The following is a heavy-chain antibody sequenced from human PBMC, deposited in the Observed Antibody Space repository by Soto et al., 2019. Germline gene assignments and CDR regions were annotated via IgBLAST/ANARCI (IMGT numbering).Heavy chain of an antibody. D-gene: IGHD3-9*01. J-gene: IGHJ6*02. Sequence: ASVKVSCKASGYTFTSYYMHWVRQAPGQGLEWMGIINPSGGSTSYAQKFQGRVTMTRDTSTSTVYMELSSLRSEDTAVYYCARVFRLYYDILPGSMAVWAQGTTVTVSS. CDR1: GYTFTSYY. V-gene: IGHV1-46*01. CDR3: ARVFRLYYDILPGSMAV. CDR2: INPSGGST.